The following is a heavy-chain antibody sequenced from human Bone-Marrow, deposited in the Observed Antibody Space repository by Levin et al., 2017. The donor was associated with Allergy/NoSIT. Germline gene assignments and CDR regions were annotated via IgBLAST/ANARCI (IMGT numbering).Heavy chain of an antibody. J-gene: IGHJ4*02. CDR3: ARGGRLETVGLSHHLDS. CDR2: IYSSGTT. Sequence: SSETLSLTCTVSGGSITSHYWNWIRQPPGKGLEWIGYIYSSGTTNYNPSLESRVSMSVDTSKNQFSLWLNSVTAADTAVYFCARGGRLETVGLSHHLDSWGQGTLVSVSS. CDR1: GGSITSHY. V-gene: IGHV4-59*11. D-gene: IGHD6-19*01.